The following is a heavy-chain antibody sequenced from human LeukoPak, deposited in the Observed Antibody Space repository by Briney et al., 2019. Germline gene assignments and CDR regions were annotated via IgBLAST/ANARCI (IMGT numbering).Heavy chain of an antibody. CDR3: ARDLDKAAKYYFDN. D-gene: IGHD6-25*01. J-gene: IGHJ4*02. Sequence: PSETLSLTCTVSGGSISSSSYYWGWIRQPPGKGLEWIGSIYYSGSTYYNPSLKSRVTISVDTSKNQFSLKLSSVTAADTAVYYCARDLDKAAKYYFDNWGQGTLVTVSS. V-gene: IGHV4-39*02. CDR2: IYYSGST. CDR1: GGSISSSSYY.